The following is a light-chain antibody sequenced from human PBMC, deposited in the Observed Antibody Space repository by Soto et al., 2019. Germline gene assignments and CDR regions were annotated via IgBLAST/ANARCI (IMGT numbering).Light chain of an antibody. CDR3: QQYNNWPPWT. CDR1: QSVRSSN. Sequence: EIVLTQSPGTLSLSPGERATLSCRASQSVRSSNLAWYQQKPGQAPRLLIYGASTRATGIPARFSGSGSGTEFTLTISSLQSEDLAVYYCQQYNNWPPWTCGQGTKGDLK. CDR2: GAS. V-gene: IGKV3-15*01. J-gene: IGKJ1*01.